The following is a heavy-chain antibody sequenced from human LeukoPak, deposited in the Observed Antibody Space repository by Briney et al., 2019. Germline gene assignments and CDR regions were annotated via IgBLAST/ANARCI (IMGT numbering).Heavy chain of an antibody. CDR2: IYYSGST. D-gene: IGHD6-13*01. CDR3: ARMSTYSSSPTREWFHP. Sequence: SATLSLTCTVSGGSISSYYWSWIRQPPGKGLEWIGYIYYSGSTNYNPSLKSRVTISVDTSKNQFSLKLTSVTAADTAVYFCARMSTYSSSPTREWFHPWGQGTLVTVST. J-gene: IGHJ5*02. CDR1: GGSISSYY. V-gene: IGHV4-59*12.